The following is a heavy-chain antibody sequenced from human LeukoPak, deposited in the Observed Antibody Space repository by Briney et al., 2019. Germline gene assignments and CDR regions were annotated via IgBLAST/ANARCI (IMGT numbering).Heavy chain of an antibody. V-gene: IGHV1-58*02. CDR1: GFTFTSSA. D-gene: IGHD5-12*01. CDR2: IVVGSGNT. J-gene: IGHJ4*02. CDR3: AAALSQTDSGYDALDY. Sequence: GASVKVSCKASGFTFTSSAMQWVRQARGQRLVWIGWIVVGSGNTNYAQKFQERVTITRDMSTSTAYMELSSLRSEDTAVYYCAAALSQTDSGYDALDYWGQGTLVTVSS.